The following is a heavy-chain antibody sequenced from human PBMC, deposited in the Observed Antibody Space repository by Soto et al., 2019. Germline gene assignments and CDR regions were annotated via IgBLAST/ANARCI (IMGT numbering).Heavy chain of an antibody. Sequence: QVQLQESGPGLVKPSETLSLTCTVSGGSISSYYWSWIRQPPGKGLEWIGYIYYSGSTNYNPSLKSRVTISVDTSKNQFSLKLSSVTAADTAVYYCARGEGAYSGSYPGYFDYWGQGTLVTVSS. J-gene: IGHJ4*02. CDR3: ARGEGAYSGSYPGYFDY. CDR2: IYYSGST. CDR1: GGSISSYY. D-gene: IGHD1-26*01. V-gene: IGHV4-59*01.